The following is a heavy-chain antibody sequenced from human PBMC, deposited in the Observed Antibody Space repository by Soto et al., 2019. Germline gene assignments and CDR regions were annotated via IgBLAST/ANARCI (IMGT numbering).Heavy chain of an antibody. V-gene: IGHV3-33*01. J-gene: IGHJ6*03. Sequence: QVQLVESGGGVVQPGRSLRLSCAASGFTFSSYGMHWVRQAPGKGLEWVAVIWYDGSNKYYADSVKGRFTISRDNSKNPLYLQRNSLRAEDTAVYYCARDLCSGGSCYYNDYYYMDVWGKGTTVTVSS. CDR3: ARDLCSGGSCYYNDYYYMDV. D-gene: IGHD2-15*01. CDR1: GFTFSSYG. CDR2: IWYDGSNK.